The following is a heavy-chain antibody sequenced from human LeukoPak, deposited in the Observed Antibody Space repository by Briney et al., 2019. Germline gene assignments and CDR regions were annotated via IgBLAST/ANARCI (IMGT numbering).Heavy chain of an antibody. D-gene: IGHD2-2*01. J-gene: IGHJ5*02. Sequence: SETLSLTCTVSGGSINSATFYWSWIRHLPGKGLEWIGNTDHSGTAYYNPSLKSRITISVDRSKGQFSLTLTSVTAADTAVYYCARYDGRTAAGWFDPWGQGALVTVSS. CDR1: GGSINSATFY. V-gene: IGHV4-31*03. CDR3: ARYDGRTAAGWFDP. CDR2: TDHSGTA.